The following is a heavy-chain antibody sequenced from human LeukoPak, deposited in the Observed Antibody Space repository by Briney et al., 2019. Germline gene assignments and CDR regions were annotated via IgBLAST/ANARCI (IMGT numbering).Heavy chain of an antibody. J-gene: IGHJ6*02. CDR2: IIPIFGTA. CDR1: GGTFSSYA. Sequence: SVNVSCTASGGTFSSYAISWVRQAPGQGLEWMGGIIPIFGTADYAQKFQGRVTITADESTSTAYMELSSLRSEDTAVYYCARVRRSGYCSSTSCYRHGMDVWGQGTTVTVSS. D-gene: IGHD2-2*02. CDR3: ARVRRSGYCSSTSCYRHGMDV. V-gene: IGHV1-69*13.